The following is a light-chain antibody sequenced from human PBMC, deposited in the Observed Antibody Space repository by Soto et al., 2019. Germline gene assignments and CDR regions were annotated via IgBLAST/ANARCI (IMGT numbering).Light chain of an antibody. CDR3: QQSFRPLLT. J-gene: IGKJ4*01. CDR1: QTLNNY. CDR2: AAS. Sequence: DIQMTQSPSSVSASVGDRVTITCRASQTLNNYLTWFQQKPGKAPKVLIYAASTLQSGVPSRFSGSGSGAEFTLTISSLQPEDFATYCWQQSFRPLLTFGGGTKVEIK. V-gene: IGKV1-39*01.